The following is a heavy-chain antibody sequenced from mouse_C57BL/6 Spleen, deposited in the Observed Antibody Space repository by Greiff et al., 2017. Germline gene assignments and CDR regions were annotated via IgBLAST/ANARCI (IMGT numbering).Heavy chain of an antibody. Sequence: EVQLQESGPVLVKPGASVKMSCKASGYTFTDYYMNWVKQSHGKSLEWIGVINPYNGGTSYNQKFKGKATLTVDKSSSTAYMELNSLTSEDSAVYYCARGRPAYYFDYWGQGTTLTVSS. CDR1: GYTFTDYY. J-gene: IGHJ2*01. V-gene: IGHV1-19*01. CDR2: INPYNGGT. CDR3: ARGRPAYYFDY.